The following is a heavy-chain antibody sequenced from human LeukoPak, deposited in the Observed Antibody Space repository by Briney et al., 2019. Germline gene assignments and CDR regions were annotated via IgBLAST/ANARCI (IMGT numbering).Heavy chain of an antibody. CDR2: INPSGGST. CDR3: ARGYSTRPFVH. J-gene: IGHJ4*02. Sequence: ASVKVSCKASGYTFTSYDINWVRQAPGQGLEWMGIINPSGGSTSYAQKFQGRVTMTSDMSTSTVYMELSSLRSEDTDVYYCARGYSTRPFVHWGQGTLVTVSS. V-gene: IGHV1-46*01. D-gene: IGHD4-11*01. CDR1: GYTFTSYD.